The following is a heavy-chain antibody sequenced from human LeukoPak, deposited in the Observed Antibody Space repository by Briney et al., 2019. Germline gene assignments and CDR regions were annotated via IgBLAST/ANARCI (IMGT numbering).Heavy chain of an antibody. V-gene: IGHV4-34*01. CDR2: INHSGST. CDR3: ARGRNSFDY. J-gene: IGHJ4*02. Sequence: SSETLSLTCAVYGGSFSGYYWSWIRQPPGKGLEWIGEINHSGSTNYNPSLKSRVTISVDTSKNQFSLKLSSVTAADTALYYCARGRNSFDYWGRGTLVTVSS. CDR1: GGSFSGYY.